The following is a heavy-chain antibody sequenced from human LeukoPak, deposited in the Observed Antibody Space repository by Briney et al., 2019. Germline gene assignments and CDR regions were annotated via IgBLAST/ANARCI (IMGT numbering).Heavy chain of an antibody. CDR2: INPSGAGT. V-gene: IGHV1-46*01. D-gene: IGHD6-13*01. CDR1: GYTFTNYY. J-gene: IGHJ3*02. CDR3: ARDGDSSSWYHGAFDI. Sequence: ASVKVSCKASGYTFTNYYMHWVRQAPGQGLEWMGIINPSGAGTSYAQKFQGRVTMTRDMSTSTVYMELSSLRSEDTAVYYCARDGDSSSWYHGAFDIWGQGTMVTVSS.